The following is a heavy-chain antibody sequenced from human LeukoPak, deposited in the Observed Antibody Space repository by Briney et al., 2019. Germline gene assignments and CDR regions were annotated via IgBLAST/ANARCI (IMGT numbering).Heavy chain of an antibody. V-gene: IGHV3-23*01. Sequence: GGSLRLSCAASEFNFRSYAMSWVRQAPGKGLEWVSGVTGSGGSTYYVDSVKGRFTISRDNSKNMVYLQMNSLRAEDTGVYYCATYSSLNRREFQFWGQGTLLTVSS. D-gene: IGHD3-22*01. CDR1: EFNFRSYA. CDR2: VTGSGGST. J-gene: IGHJ1*01. CDR3: ATYSSLNRREFQF.